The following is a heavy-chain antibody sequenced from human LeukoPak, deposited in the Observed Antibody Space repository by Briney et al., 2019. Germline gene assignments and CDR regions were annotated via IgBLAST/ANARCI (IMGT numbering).Heavy chain of an antibody. Sequence: GGSLRLSCAASGFTFSSYSMNWVRQAPGKGLEWVSSISSSSSYIYYADSVKGRFTISRDNAKNSLYLQMNSLRAEDTAVYYCARDAIVATIPNDYWGQGTLVTVSS. J-gene: IGHJ4*02. CDR2: ISSSSSYI. CDR1: GFTFSSYS. V-gene: IGHV3-21*01. D-gene: IGHD5-12*01. CDR3: ARDAIVATIPNDY.